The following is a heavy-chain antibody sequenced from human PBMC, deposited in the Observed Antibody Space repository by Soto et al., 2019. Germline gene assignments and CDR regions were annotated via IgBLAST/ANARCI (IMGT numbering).Heavy chain of an antibody. CDR3: ASAGAVAENYYYGMDV. V-gene: IGHV4-31*03. CDR2: IYYSGST. D-gene: IGHD6-19*01. CDR1: GGSISSGGYY. J-gene: IGHJ6*02. Sequence: SETLSLTCTVSGGSISSGGYYWSWIRQHPGKGLEWIGYIYYSGSTYYNPSLKSRVTISVDTSKNQFSLKLSSVTAADTAVYYCASAGAVAENYYYGMDVWGQGTTVT.